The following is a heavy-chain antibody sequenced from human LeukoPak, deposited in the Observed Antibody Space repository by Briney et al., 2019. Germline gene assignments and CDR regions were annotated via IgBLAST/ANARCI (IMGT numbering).Heavy chain of an antibody. V-gene: IGHV1-2*02. D-gene: IGHD2-2*01. Sequence: ASVKVSCKASGYTFTGYYMHWVRQAPGQGLEWMGWINPNSGGTNYAQKLQGRVTMTTDTSTSTAYMELRSLRSDDTAVYYCARDHVVPTSPAGYWGQGTLVTVSS. CDR3: ARDHVVPTSPAGY. CDR1: GYTFTGYY. J-gene: IGHJ4*02. CDR2: INPNSGGT.